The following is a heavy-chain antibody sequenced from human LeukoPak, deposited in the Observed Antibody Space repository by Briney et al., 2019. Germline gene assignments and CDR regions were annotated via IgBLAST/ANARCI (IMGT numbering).Heavy chain of an antibody. CDR3: ARGGSFFDY. CDR2: ISSSSRYI. CDR1: GFTFSTYG. J-gene: IGHJ4*02. Sequence: GGSLRLSCAASGFTFSTYGMNWVRQAPGKGLEWVSSISSSSRYINYADSVRGRFTISRDNAKNSLYLQMNSLRAEDTAVYYCARGGSFFDYWGQGTLVTVSS. V-gene: IGHV3-21*01.